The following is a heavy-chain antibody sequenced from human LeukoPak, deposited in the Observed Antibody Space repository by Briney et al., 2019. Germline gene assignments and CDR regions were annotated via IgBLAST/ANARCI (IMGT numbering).Heavy chain of an antibody. CDR1: GSSFTSYW. Sequence: GESLKISCKGSGSSFTSYWIGWVRQMPGKGLEGMGIIYPGDSDTRYSPSFQGQVTISADKSISTAYLQWSSLKASDTAMYYCARQVSSGGGWFGELDYWGQGTLVTASS. D-gene: IGHD3-10*01. CDR2: IYPGDSDT. J-gene: IGHJ4*02. CDR3: ARQVSSGGGWFGELDY. V-gene: IGHV5-51*01.